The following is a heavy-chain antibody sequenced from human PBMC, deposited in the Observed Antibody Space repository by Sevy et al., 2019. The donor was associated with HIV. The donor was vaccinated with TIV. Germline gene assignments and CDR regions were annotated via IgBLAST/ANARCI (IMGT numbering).Heavy chain of an antibody. CDR2: IYYSGST. D-gene: IGHD3-3*01. Sequence: SETLSLTCTVSGGSISSYYWSWIRQPPGKGLEWIGYIYYSGSTNYNPSLKSRVTISVDTSKNQFSLKLSSVTAADTAVYYCARVRLWEGYYYYGMDVWGQGTTVTVSS. CDR1: GGSISSYY. CDR3: ARVRLWEGYYYYGMDV. V-gene: IGHV4-59*01. J-gene: IGHJ6*02.